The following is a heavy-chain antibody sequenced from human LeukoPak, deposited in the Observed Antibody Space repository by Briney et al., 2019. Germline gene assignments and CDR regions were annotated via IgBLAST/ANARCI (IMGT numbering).Heavy chain of an antibody. D-gene: IGHD5-12*01. CDR3: ASVVTTPFDY. J-gene: IGHJ4*02. Sequence: AGGSLRLSCAASGFTFSSYAMSWVRQAPGKGLEWVSYISSSGSTIYYADSVKGRFAISRDNAKNSLYLQMNSLRAEDTAVYYCASVVTTPFDYWGQGTLVTVSS. CDR1: GFTFSSYA. CDR2: ISSSGSTI. V-gene: IGHV3-48*03.